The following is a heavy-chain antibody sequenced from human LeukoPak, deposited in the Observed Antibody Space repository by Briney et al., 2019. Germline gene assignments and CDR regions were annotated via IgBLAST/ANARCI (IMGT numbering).Heavy chain of an antibody. Sequence: ASVKVSCKASGYTFTGYYMHWVRQAPGQGLEWIGWINPNSGGTNYAQKFQGRVTMTRDTSISTAFMDLSRLRSDDTAVYYWTRKAAGRESQFDPWGQGTLVTVSS. V-gene: IGHV1-2*02. J-gene: IGHJ5*02. CDR2: INPNSGGT. CDR1: GYTFTGYY. D-gene: IGHD6-13*01. CDR3: TRKAAGRESQFDP.